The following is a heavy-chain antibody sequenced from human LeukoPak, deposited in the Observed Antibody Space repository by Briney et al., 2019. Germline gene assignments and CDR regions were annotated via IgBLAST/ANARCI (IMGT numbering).Heavy chain of an antibody. J-gene: IGHJ5*02. D-gene: IGHD3-22*01. CDR1: EGTFSSYA. V-gene: IGHV1-69*05. CDR3: ASNYDSSGYYYRT. Sequence: SVKVSCKASEGTFSSYAISWVRQAPGRGLEWMGRIIPIFGTANYAQKFQGRVTITTDESTSTAYMELSSLRSEDTAVYYCASNYDSSGYYYRTWGQGTLVTVSS. CDR2: IIPIFGTA.